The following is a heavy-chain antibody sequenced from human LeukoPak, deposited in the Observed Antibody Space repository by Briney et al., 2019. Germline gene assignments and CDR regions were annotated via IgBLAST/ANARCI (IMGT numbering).Heavy chain of an antibody. CDR1: GGSISSYY. D-gene: IGHD5-12*01. CDR2: IYTSGST. J-gene: IGHJ6*02. V-gene: IGHV4-4*07. CDR3: ARAKCSGYDSGGNYYYGMDV. Sequence: SETLSLTCTVSGGSISSYYWSWIRQPAGKGLEWIGRIYTSGSTNYNPSLKSRVTMSVDTSKNQFSLKLSSVTAADTAVYYCARAKCSGYDSGGNYYYGMDVWGQGTTVTVSS.